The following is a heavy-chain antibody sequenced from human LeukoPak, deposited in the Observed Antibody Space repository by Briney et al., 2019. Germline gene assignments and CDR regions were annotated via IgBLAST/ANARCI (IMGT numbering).Heavy chain of an antibody. CDR1: GFTFSSYG. CDR3: AKDVVRSGDPEASGY. J-gene: IGHJ4*02. Sequence: GGSLRLSCAASGFTFSSYGMHWVRQAPGKGLEWVAVISYDGSNKYYADSVKGRFTISRDNSKNTLYLQMNSLRAEDTAVYYCAKDVVRSGDPEASGYWGQGTLVTVSS. V-gene: IGHV3-30*18. D-gene: IGHD4-17*01. CDR2: ISYDGSNK.